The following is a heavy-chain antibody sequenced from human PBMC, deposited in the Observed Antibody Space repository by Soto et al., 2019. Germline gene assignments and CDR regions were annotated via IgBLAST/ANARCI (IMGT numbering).Heavy chain of an antibody. CDR1: GFSFSSYA. CDR2: ISHDGINK. Sequence: QVRLVESGGGVVQPGRSLRLSCTASGFSFSSYAMYWFRQPPGKGLEWMAVISHDGINKHYADSVKGRVTVSRDNSNHSLDLQLNSLRGEDTAMYYCARDKYSSDYFVKWFEPWGQGTLVTVSS. J-gene: IGHJ5*02. CDR3: ARDKYSSDYFVKWFEP. D-gene: IGHD6-19*01. V-gene: IGHV3-30-3*01.